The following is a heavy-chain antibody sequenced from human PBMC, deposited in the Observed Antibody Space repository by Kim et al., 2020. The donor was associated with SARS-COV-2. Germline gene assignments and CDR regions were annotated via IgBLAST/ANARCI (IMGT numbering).Heavy chain of an antibody. CDR3: ARIQYSGYDSD. D-gene: IGHD5-12*01. CDR2: IYHSGST. CDR1: GYSISSGYY. V-gene: IGHV4-38-2*02. J-gene: IGHJ4*02. Sequence: SETLSLTCTVSGYSISSGYYWGWIRQPPGKGLEWIGSIYHSGSTYYNPSLKSRVTISVDTSKNQFSLKLSSVTAADTAVYYCARIQYSGYDSDWGQGTLVTVSS.